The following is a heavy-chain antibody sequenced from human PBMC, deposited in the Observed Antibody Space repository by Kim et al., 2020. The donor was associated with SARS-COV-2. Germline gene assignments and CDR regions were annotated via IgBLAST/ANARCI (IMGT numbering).Heavy chain of an antibody. CDR1: GFTFSSYW. D-gene: IGHD4-17*01. CDR3: AGPTDPFHY. Sequence: GGSLRLSCAASGFTFSSYWMHWVRQAPGKGLVWVSLISSDGSSTNYADSVKGRFTISRDNAKNTLYQQMNSLRAEDTAVYYCAGPTDPFHYWGQGTLVTVSS. J-gene: IGHJ4*02. CDR2: ISSDGSST. V-gene: IGHV3-74*01.